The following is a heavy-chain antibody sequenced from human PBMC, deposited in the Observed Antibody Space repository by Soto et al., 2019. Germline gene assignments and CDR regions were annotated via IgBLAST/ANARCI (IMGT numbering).Heavy chain of an antibody. D-gene: IGHD4-4*01. J-gene: IGHJ6*02. CDR2: INAGNGNT. CDR3: ARMRGTVTYYYYGMDV. Sequence: ASVKVSCKASGYTFTSYAMHWVRQAPGQRLEWMGWINAGNGNTKYSQKFQGRVTITRDTSASTAYMELSSLRSEDTAVYYCARMRGTVTYYYYGMDVWGQGTTVTVSS. V-gene: IGHV1-3*01. CDR1: GYTFTSYA.